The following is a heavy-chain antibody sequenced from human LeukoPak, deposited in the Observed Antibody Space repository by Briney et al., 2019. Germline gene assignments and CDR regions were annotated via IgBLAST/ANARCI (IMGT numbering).Heavy chain of an antibody. J-gene: IGHJ3*02. CDR3: ATHTVLTTLPFDAFDI. CDR1: GYTLTELS. Sequence: ASVKVSCKVSGYTLTELSMHWVRQAPGKGLEWMGGFDPEDGETIYAQKFQGRVTMTEDTSTDTAYMELSSLRSEDTAVYYCATHTVLTTLPFDAFDIWAKGQWSPSLQ. V-gene: IGHV1-24*01. CDR2: FDPEDGET. D-gene: IGHD4/OR15-4a*01.